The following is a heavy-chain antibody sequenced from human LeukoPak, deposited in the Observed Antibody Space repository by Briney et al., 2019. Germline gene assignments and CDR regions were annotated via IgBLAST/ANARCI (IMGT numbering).Heavy chain of an antibody. V-gene: IGHV4-38-2*02. CDR1: GYSMSSGYY. CDR2: IFHSGNS. CDR3: ARVGYNWNLWFDF. J-gene: IGHJ3*01. Sequence: SETLSLTCTVSGYSMSSGYYWGWIRQPPGKGLQWIGSIFHSGNSYYNPSLKSRVTISVDTSKNQFSLKVNSVTAADTAVYYCARVGYNWNLWFDFWGQGTTVTVSS. D-gene: IGHD1-7*01.